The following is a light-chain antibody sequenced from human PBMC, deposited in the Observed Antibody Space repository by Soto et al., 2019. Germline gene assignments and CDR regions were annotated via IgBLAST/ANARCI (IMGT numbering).Light chain of an antibody. CDR2: SAS. Sequence: EIVMTQSPATLSVSPGERATLSCRASQSISTELAWSQQKPGQPPRLLIYSASTRATGVPARFTGSGSGSEFTLTISGLQSEDFAVYYCQQGHNWPLTFGQGTRLEI. CDR3: QQGHNWPLT. V-gene: IGKV3-15*01. CDR1: QSISTE. J-gene: IGKJ2*01.